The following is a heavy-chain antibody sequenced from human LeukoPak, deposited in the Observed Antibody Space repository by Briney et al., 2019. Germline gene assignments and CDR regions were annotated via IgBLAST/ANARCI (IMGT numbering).Heavy chain of an antibody. V-gene: IGHV3-30*18. CDR3: AKASWNYSYYYYYGMDV. D-gene: IGHD1-7*01. Sequence: GGSLRLSCAASGFTFSSYGMPWVRQAPGKGLEWVAVISYDGSNKYYADSVKGRFTISRDNSKNTLYLQMNSLRAEDTAVYYCAKASWNYSYYYYYGMDVWGQGTTVTVSS. CDR2: ISYDGSNK. J-gene: IGHJ6*02. CDR1: GFTFSSYG.